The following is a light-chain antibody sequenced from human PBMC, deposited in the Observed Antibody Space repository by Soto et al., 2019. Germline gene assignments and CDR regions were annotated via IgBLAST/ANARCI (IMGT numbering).Light chain of an antibody. J-gene: IGLJ1*01. CDR1: SSDVGGYYY. Sequence: QLVLTQPRSVSGSPGQSVTISCTGTSSDVGGYYYISWYQQHPGKAPKLIIYDVTKRPSGVPDRFSASKSGITASLTISGLQAEDEADYYCCSYAGTAGTYSSYVFGTGTKLTVL. CDR2: DVT. V-gene: IGLV2-11*01. CDR3: CSYAGTAGTYSSYV.